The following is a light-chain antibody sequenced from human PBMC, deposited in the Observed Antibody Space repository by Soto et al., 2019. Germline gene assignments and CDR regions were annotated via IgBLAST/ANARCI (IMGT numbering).Light chain of an antibody. J-gene: IGLJ1*01. CDR2: YDD. CDR3: AAWDDSLNGYV. V-gene: IGLV1-36*01. Sequence: QSVLTQPPSVSGAPRQRVTISCSGSASNIGKAAVNWYQQIPGKAPKLLIYYDDQLPSGVSDRFSGSKSGTSASLAISGLQSGDEADYYCAAWDDSLNGYVFGTGTKVTVL. CDR1: ASNIGKAA.